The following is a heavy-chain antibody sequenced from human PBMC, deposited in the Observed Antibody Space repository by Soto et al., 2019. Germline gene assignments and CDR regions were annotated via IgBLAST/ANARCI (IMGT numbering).Heavy chain of an antibody. CDR2: ISGSGGSI. J-gene: IGHJ6*02. V-gene: IGHV3-23*01. CDR3: AKGGGDSLRYGMDV. Sequence: GSLRLSCSASGFIFSSSAMNCVRQAPGKGLEWVSAISGSGGSIYYADSVKGRFTISRDNSKTTLYLQMDSLRAEDTAVYYCAKGGGDSLRYGMDVWGQGTTVTVSS. CDR1: GFIFSSSA. D-gene: IGHD2-21*02.